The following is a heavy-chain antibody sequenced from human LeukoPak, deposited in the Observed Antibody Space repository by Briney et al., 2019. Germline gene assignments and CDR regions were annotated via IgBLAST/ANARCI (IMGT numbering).Heavy chain of an antibody. D-gene: IGHD6-19*01. CDR3: SNGRTSSGTLQHDY. J-gene: IGHJ4*02. CDR2: ISDNSGNT. CDR1: GFTFSSYA. V-gene: IGHV3-23*01. Sequence: GGSLRLSCAASGFTFSSYAMSWVRQAPGQGLEWVSAISDNSGNTYYADSVKGRFTISRDNSENTLYLQMNSLRAEDTALYYCSNGRTSSGTLQHDYWGQGTLVTVSS.